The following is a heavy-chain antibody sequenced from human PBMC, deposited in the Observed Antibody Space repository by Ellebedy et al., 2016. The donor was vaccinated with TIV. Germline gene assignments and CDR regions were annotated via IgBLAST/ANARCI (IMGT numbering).Heavy chain of an antibody. D-gene: IGHD1-26*01. J-gene: IGHJ4*02. CDR3: ARGPLGGTPRAFDS. CDR2: IWYEGSYN. V-gene: IGHV3-33*01. Sequence: PGGSLRLSCAASGFRFSSYGIHWVRQAPGKGLEWVALIWYEGSYNYYGDSVKGRFTISRDDSKNPVYLQMNSLRADDTAIYHCARGPLGGTPRAFDSWGQGTLVTVSS. CDR1: GFRFSSYG.